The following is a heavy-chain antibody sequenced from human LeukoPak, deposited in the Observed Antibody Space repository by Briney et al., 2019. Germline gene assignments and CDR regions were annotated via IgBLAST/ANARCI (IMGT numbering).Heavy chain of an antibody. Sequence: GGSLRLSCAASGFTFSSYAMHWVRQAPGKGLEWVAVISYDGSNKYYADSVKGRFTISRDNSKNTLYLQMNSLRAEDTAVYYCARESLGGGDYWGQGTQVTVSS. J-gene: IGHJ4*02. CDR1: GFTFSSYA. CDR3: ARESLGGGDY. CDR2: ISYDGSNK. V-gene: IGHV3-30-3*01. D-gene: IGHD3-10*01.